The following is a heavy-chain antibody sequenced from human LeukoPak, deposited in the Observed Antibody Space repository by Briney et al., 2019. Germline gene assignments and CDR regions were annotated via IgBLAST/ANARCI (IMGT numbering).Heavy chain of an antibody. Sequence: GGALRLSCAASGFTFSSYWMSWVRQAPGKGLEWVANIKQDGSGKYYVDSVKGRFTISRDNAKNSLYLQMNSLRAEDTAVYYCARDKPYYYDSSGYYASIDYWGQGTLVTVSS. CDR1: GFTFSSYW. CDR3: ARDKPYYYDSSGYYASIDY. V-gene: IGHV3-7*01. J-gene: IGHJ4*02. D-gene: IGHD3-22*01. CDR2: IKQDGSGK.